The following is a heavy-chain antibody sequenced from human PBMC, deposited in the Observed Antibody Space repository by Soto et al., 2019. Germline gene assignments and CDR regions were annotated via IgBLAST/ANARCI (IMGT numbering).Heavy chain of an antibody. CDR1: GFTFSSYS. CDR3: ARDGTIVGATAYYYYYGMDV. Sequence: EVQLVESGGGLVKPGGSLRLSCAASGFTFSSYSMNWVRQAPGKGLEWVSSISSSSSYIYYADSVKGRFTISRDNAKNSLYLQMNSLRAEDTAVYYCARDGTIVGATAYYYYYGMDVWGQGTTVTVSS. J-gene: IGHJ6*02. D-gene: IGHD1-26*01. V-gene: IGHV3-21*01. CDR2: ISSSSSYI.